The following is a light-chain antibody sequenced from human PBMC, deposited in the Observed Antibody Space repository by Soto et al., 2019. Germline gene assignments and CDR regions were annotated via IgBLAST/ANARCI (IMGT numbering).Light chain of an antibody. Sequence: VLTQSPATLSLSPGERATLSCRASQGIHTSLAWYQQKSGQAPRLLIYGASNRATGIPDRFSGSGSGTDFTLTISRLEPEDFAVYYCQQYNNWPRTFGQGTKVDIK. J-gene: IGKJ1*01. V-gene: IGKV3-11*01. CDR2: GAS. CDR3: QQYNNWPRT. CDR1: QGIHTS.